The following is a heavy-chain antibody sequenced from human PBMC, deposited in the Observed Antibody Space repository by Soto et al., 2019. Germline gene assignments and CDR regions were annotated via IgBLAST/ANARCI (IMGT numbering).Heavy chain of an antibody. D-gene: IGHD3-22*01. CDR2: ISSSSSYI. CDR3: ARDSSWIEYYYDSSGYSMDY. J-gene: IGHJ4*02. V-gene: IGHV3-21*01. Sequence: GGSLRLSCAASGFNFSSYSMNWVRQAPGKGLEWVSSISSSSSYIYYADSVKGRFTISRDNAKNSLYLQMNSLRAEDTAVYDCARDSSWIEYYYDSSGYSMDYWGQGTLVTVSS. CDR1: GFNFSSYS.